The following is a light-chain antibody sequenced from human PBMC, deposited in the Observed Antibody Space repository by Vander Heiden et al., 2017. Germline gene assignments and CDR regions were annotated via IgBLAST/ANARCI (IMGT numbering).Light chain of an antibody. Sequence: DIQMTQAPSTLSASGGDRVTIPRRASHSFSTWQAGYQQTAGKAPKLLIYEASSLESGVPSRFGGSGSGTVFTLTISRLQPDDFATYYCQLYNDYSWTFGQGTKVEIK. CDR1: HSFSTW. J-gene: IGKJ1*01. V-gene: IGKV1-5*03. CDR2: EAS. CDR3: QLYNDYSWT.